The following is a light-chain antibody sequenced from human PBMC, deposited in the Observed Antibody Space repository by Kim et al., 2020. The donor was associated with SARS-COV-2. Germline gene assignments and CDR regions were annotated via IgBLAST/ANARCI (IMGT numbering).Light chain of an antibody. J-gene: IGLJ2*01. CDR1: TWRTGY. V-gene: IGLV3-1*01. Sequence: SPGQTASITCSGDTWRTGYVSWYQQRAGQSPVLLIYQNIKRPSGRPERFSGSNSGNTATLTIRGTQSEDEAGYYCQAWDTNTGVRFGGGTKVTV. CDR3: QAWDTNTGVR. CDR2: QNI.